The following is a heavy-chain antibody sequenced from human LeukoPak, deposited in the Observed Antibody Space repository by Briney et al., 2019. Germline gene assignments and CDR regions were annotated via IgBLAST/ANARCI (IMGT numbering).Heavy chain of an antibody. CDR2: IYSSGGT. D-gene: IGHD3-16*01. Sequence: GSLRLSCTASGLTFSTSGFNWIRQPPGKGLEWIGSIYSSGGTYYNPSLKSRVTISVDTSKNHFSLKLISVTATDTAVYYCATRPLGGHFRYWGQGTLVTVSS. CDR3: ATRPLGGHFRY. CDR1: GLTFSTSGFN. J-gene: IGHJ1*01. V-gene: IGHV4-39*01.